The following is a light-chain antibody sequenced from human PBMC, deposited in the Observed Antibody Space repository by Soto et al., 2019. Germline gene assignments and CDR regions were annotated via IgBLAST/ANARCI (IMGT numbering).Light chain of an antibody. V-gene: IGKV1-5*01. Sequence: DIQMTQSPAPLSASVGDRVTITCRASQSVRSSLAWYQQKPGKAPKLLIYDASNLDSGVPSRFSGSGSGTEFAGSISNLQPDGCATYYCQQDNSYSQTFGQGTKVHIK. CDR2: DAS. CDR1: QSVRSS. J-gene: IGKJ1*01. CDR3: QQDNSYSQT.